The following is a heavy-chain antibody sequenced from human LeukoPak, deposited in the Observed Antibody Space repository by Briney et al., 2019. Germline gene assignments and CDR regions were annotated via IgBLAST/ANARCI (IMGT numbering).Heavy chain of an antibody. V-gene: IGHV4-34*01. CDR1: GGSFSGYY. J-gene: IGHJ6*03. Sequence: KPSETLSLTCAVYGGSFSGYYWSWIRQPPGKGLEWIGEINHSGSTNYNPSLKSRVTISVDTSKNQFSLKLSSVTAADTAVYYCARLPGRRNTLAVASTLAKAYYYYMDVWGKGTTVTISS. CDR3: ARLPGRRNTLAVASTLAKAYYYYMDV. D-gene: IGHD6-19*01. CDR2: INHSGST.